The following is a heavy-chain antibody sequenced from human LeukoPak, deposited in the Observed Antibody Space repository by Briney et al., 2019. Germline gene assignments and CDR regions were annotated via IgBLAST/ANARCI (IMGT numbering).Heavy chain of an antibody. CDR2: ISYDGSNK. J-gene: IGHJ4*02. CDR3: SGDPGDF. V-gene: IGHV3-30-3*01. Sequence: TGGSLRLSCAASGFTFSSYAMHWVRQAPGKGLEWVAVISYDGSNKYYADSVKGRFTISRDNSKNTLYLQMNSLRAEDTAVYFCSGDPGDFWGQGTLVTVSS. CDR1: GFTFSSYA. D-gene: IGHD3-10*01.